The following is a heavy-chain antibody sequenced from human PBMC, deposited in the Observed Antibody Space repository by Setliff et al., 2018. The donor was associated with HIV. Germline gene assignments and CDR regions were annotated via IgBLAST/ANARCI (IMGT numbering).Heavy chain of an antibody. CDR1: DVSISAYY. J-gene: IGHJ3*02. CDR3: ARHPYVKDAFDI. V-gene: IGHV4-59*08. CDR2: IYYSVST. Sequence: PSETLSLTCTVSDVSISAYYWSWIRQPPGKGLEWIGYIYYSVSTNYNPSLKSRVTISVDTSKKQFSLKLISVNDADTAIYYCARHPYVKDAFDIWGQGTMVTVSS. D-gene: IGHD2-21*01.